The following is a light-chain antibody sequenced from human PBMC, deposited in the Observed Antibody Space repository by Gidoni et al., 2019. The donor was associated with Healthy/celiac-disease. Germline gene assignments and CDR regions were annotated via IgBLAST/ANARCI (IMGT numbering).Light chain of an antibody. J-gene: IGLJ3*02. CDR3: CSYAGSSTYWV. CDR1: SSDVGSYNL. Sequence: QSALTQPASVSGSPGQSITISCTGTSSDVGSYNLVSWYQQPPGKAPKLMIYEGSTRPSGVSNRFSGSKSGNTASLTISGHQAEDEADYYCCSYAGSSTYWVFGGGTKLTVL. CDR2: EGS. V-gene: IGLV2-23*01.